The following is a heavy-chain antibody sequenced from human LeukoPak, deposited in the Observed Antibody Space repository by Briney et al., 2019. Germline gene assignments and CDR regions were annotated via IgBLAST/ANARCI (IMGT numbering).Heavy chain of an antibody. Sequence: GGSLRLSCAASGFTLSSYTMNWVRQAPGKGLEWVSSISSSGSYIYYADSVKGRFTISRDNAKNSLYLQRNSLRAEDTAVYYCAREDYGDSVFYYWGQGTLVTVSS. CDR2: ISSSGSYI. D-gene: IGHD4-17*01. V-gene: IGHV3-21*01. CDR3: AREDYGDSVFYY. CDR1: GFTLSSYT. J-gene: IGHJ4*02.